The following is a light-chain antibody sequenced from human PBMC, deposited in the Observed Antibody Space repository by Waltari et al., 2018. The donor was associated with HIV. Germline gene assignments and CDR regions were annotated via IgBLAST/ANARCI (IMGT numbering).Light chain of an antibody. CDR1: QSVTSDY. CDR2: GAS. V-gene: IGKV3-20*01. Sequence: EIVLTQSPGTLSLSPGERTTLSCRASQSVTSDYLGWYQQRPGQAPRLLIYGASSRATGIPDRFSGSGSGTDFTLTINRLEPEDFAVYYCQYYGNSPPWTFGQGTKVEV. CDR3: QYYGNSPPWT. J-gene: IGKJ1*01.